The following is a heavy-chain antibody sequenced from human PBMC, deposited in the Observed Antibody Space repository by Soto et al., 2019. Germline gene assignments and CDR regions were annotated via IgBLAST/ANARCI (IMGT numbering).Heavy chain of an antibody. CDR1: GYTFTNFG. Sequence: QVHLVQSGAEVKKPGASVKVSCTASGYTFTNFGISWVRQAPGQGLEWMGWISADHGNTNYGKKYQGSVTQPPATTTDTAYMELRSLRSDDTAVYSWARGGTPIDYWGQGTLVTVSS. J-gene: IGHJ4*02. D-gene: IGHD3-16*01. CDR3: ARGGTPIDY. V-gene: IGHV1-18*01. CDR2: ISADHGNT.